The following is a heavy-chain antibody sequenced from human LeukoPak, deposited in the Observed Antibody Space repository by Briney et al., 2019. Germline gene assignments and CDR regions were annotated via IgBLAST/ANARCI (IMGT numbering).Heavy chain of an antibody. CDR2: ISYDGSNE. J-gene: IGHJ3*01. CDR3: ARGLRWTYYDFWSGYDR. Sequence: GGSLRLSCAASGFTFSSYAMHWVRQAPGKGLEWVAVISYDGSNEYYADSVKGRFTISRDNSKNTLYLQMNSLRAEDTAVYYCARGLRWTYYDFWSGYDRWGQGTMVTVSS. CDR1: GFTFSSYA. V-gene: IGHV3-30-3*01. D-gene: IGHD3-3*01.